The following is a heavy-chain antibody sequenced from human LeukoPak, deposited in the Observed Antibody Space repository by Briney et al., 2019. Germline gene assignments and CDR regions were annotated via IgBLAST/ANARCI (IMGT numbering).Heavy chain of an antibody. CDR3: VRGIDTTGYFNY. V-gene: IGHV7-4-1*02. J-gene: IGHJ4*02. CDR2: ISTNTGSP. CDR1: GYTFTTYP. D-gene: IGHD3-22*01. Sequence: ASVKVSCKASGYTFTTYPINWVRQAPGQGLEWMGWISTNTGSPTYAQGLTGRFVLSLDTSVSTAFLQINSLKAEDTALYYCVRGIDTTGYFNYWGQGTLVTVSS.